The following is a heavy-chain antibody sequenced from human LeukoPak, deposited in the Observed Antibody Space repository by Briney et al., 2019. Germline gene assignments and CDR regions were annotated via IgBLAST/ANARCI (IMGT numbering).Heavy chain of an antibody. CDR2: IIPILGIA. D-gene: IGHD5-18*01. CDR3: ARDLDGYSYGYSGY. J-gene: IGHJ4*02. Sequence: ASVKVSCKASGYTFTGYYMHWVRQAPGQGLEWMGRIIPILGIANYAQKFQGRVTITADKSTSTAYMELSSLRSEDTAVYYCARDLDGYSYGYSGYWGQGTLVTVSS. V-gene: IGHV1-69*04. CDR1: GYTFTGYY.